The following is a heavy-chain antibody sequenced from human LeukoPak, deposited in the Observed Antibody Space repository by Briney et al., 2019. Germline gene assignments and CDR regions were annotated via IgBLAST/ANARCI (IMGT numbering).Heavy chain of an antibody. CDR2: IYSGGST. CDR1: GFTVSSNY. D-gene: IGHD2-2*01. J-gene: IGHJ6*03. CDR3: AKDEVVPGHYYTDV. Sequence: GGSLRLSCTASGFTVSSNYMSWVRQAPGKGLEWVSLIYSGGSTYYADSVKGRFTISRDNSKNTMYLQMNSLNAEDTAVYYCAKDEVVPGHYYTDVWGRGTTVTISS. V-gene: IGHV3-66*01.